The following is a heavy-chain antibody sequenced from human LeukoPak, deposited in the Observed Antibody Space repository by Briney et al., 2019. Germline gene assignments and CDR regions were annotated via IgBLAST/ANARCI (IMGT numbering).Heavy chain of an antibody. V-gene: IGHV3-21*01. Sequence: GGSLRLSCAASGFTFSDYSMNWVRQAPGKGLEWVSSITSGSSYKYYADSVKGRFTISRDNAKNSLYLQMNSLRAEDTAVYYCARDYRTKRNDAFDFWGQGTMVTVSS. CDR3: ARDYRTKRNDAFDF. CDR1: GFTFSDYS. D-gene: IGHD1-1*01. J-gene: IGHJ3*01. CDR2: ITSGSSYK.